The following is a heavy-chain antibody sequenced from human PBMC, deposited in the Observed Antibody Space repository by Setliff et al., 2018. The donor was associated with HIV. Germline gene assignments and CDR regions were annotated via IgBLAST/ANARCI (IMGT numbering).Heavy chain of an antibody. CDR3: ARDRVGGYYDSSGYYGAFDI. Sequence: VKVSCKASGYTFTSYYMHWVRQAPGQGLEWMGIINPSGGSTSYAQKFQGRVTMTRDTSTSTVYMELSSLRSEDTAVYYCARDRVGGYYDSSGYYGAFDIWGQGTMVTVSS. J-gene: IGHJ3*02. D-gene: IGHD3-22*01. CDR1: GYTFTSYY. CDR2: INPSGGST. V-gene: IGHV1-46*01.